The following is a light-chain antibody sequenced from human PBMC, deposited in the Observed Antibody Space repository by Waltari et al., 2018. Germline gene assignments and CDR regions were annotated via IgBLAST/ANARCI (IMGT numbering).Light chain of an antibody. Sequence: EIVLTQSPATLSLSPGDRAPLSCRASQNIINFLAWYQQKPGQAPRLLIFDASKRATGIPARFSGSGSGTDFTLTISSLEPEDFAVYYCHQRRNWPGTFGQGTKVEIK. CDR1: QNIINF. J-gene: IGKJ1*01. CDR3: HQRRNWPGT. V-gene: IGKV3-11*01. CDR2: DAS.